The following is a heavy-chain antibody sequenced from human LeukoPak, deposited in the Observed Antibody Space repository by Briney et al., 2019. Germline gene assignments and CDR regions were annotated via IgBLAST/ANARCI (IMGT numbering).Heavy chain of an antibody. CDR1: GGTFSSYA. CDR2: IIPIFGTA. V-gene: IGHV1-69*05. J-gene: IGHJ5*02. Sequence: ASVKVSCKASGGTFSSYAISWVRQAPGQGLEWMGGIIPIFGTANYAQKFQGRVTITTDESTSTAYMELSSLRSEDTAVYYCARTDYGDYFFSSWGQGTLVTVSS. CDR3: ARTDYGDYFFSS. D-gene: IGHD4-17*01.